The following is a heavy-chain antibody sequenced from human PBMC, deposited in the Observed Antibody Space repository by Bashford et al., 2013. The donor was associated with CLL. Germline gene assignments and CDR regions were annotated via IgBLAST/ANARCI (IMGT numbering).Heavy chain of an antibody. V-gene: IGHV3-30-3*01. D-gene: IGHD2-8*01. CDR1: ISTFSSVC. Sequence: GGSRRDSPRAAVWISTFSSVCYALGSGQAPGKGLEWVAVISYDGSNKYYADSVKGRFTISRDNSKNTLYLQMNSLRAEDTAVYYCASLTDRHIVLIRGDWYFDLWARGTPGHPSPQ. J-gene: IGHJ2*01. CDR3: ASLTDRHIVLIRGDWYFDL. CDR2: ISYDGSNK.